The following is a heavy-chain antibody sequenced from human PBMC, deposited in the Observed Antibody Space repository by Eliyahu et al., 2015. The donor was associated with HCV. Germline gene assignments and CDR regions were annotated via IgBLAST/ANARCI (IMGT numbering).Heavy chain of an antibody. V-gene: IGHV1-69*01. D-gene: IGHD3-10*01. CDR1: GGTFSSYA. Sequence: QVQLVQSGAEVKKPGSSVKVSCKASGGTFSSYAISWVRQAPGQGLEWMGGIIPIFGTANYAQKFQGRVTITADESTSTAYMELSSLRSEDTAVYYCARESLSRFGVRGVMLFDYWGQGTLVTVSS. J-gene: IGHJ4*02. CDR2: IIPIFGTA. CDR3: ARESLSRFGVRGVMLFDY.